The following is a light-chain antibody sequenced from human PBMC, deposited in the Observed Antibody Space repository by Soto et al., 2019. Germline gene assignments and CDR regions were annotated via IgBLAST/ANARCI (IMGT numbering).Light chain of an antibody. CDR2: DAS. CDR3: QQYSSYPYT. CDR1: QSTSSW. J-gene: IGKJ2*01. Sequence: DIQMTQSPSTLSASIGDRVIITCRASQSTSSWLAWYQQKPGKAPKLLIYDASSLESGVPSRFSGSGSGTGFTLTITSLQPDDSATYDCQQYSSYPYTCGPGTKLEIK. V-gene: IGKV1-5*01.